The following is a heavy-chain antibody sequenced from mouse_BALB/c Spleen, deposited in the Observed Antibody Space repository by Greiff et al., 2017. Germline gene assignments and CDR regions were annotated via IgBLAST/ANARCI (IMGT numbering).Heavy chain of an antibody. CDR3: ARRTGTKGFAY. J-gene: IGHJ3*01. CDR2: IYPGNVNT. D-gene: IGHD2-14*01. V-gene: IGHV1S56*01. Sequence: QVQLQQSGPELVKPGASVRISCKASGYTFTSYYIHWVKQRPGQGLEWIGWIYPGNVNTKYNEKFKGKATLTADKSSSTAYMQLSSLTSEDSAVYYCARRTGTKGFAYWGQGTLVTVSA. CDR1: GYTFTSYY.